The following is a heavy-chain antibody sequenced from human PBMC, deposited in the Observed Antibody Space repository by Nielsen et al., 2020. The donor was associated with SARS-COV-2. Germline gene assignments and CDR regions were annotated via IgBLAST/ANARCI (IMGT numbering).Heavy chain of an antibody. J-gene: IGHJ4*02. CDR3: AKGTDSRKQGY. CDR2: IHPSGNT. CDR1: DGSISNYY. Sequence: SETLSLTCTISDGSISNYYWNWIRQPPGKGLEWIGEIHPSGNTNYNPSLESRVTMSLDTSKNQFSLKLISVTAADTAVYYCAKGTDSRKQGYWGQGTLVTVSA. D-gene: IGHD6-13*01. V-gene: IGHV4-34*01.